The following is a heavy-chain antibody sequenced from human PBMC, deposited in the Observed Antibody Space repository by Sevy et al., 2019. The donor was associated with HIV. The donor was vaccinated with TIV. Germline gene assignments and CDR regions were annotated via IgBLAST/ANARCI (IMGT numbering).Heavy chain of an antibody. Sequence: ASVKVSCKASGYTFTSYDINWVRQATGQGLEWMGWMKPNSGNTGYAQKFQGRVTMTRNTSISTAYMELSSLRSEDTAVYYCARVPSRPFYYYYGMDVWGQGTTVTVSS. J-gene: IGHJ6*02. CDR3: ARVPSRPFYYYYGMDV. CDR2: MKPNSGNT. CDR1: GYTFTSYD. V-gene: IGHV1-8*01.